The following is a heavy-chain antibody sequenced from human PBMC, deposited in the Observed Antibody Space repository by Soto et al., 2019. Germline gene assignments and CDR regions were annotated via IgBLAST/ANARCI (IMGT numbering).Heavy chain of an antibody. V-gene: IGHV3-74*01. D-gene: IGHD6-6*01. Sequence: PGGSLRLSCAASGFTFTNYWMHWLRQAPGKGLVWVSRISPDGSSTTYADLVKGRFTISRDNAKNTLYLQVSGLRAEDTAVYYCVRALLDSSDGDAWGQGTLVTVSS. CDR2: ISPDGSST. CDR1: GFTFTNYW. J-gene: IGHJ5*02. CDR3: VRALLDSSDGDA.